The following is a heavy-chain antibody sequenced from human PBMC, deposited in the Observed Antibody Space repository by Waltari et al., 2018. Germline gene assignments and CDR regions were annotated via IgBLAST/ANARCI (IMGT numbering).Heavy chain of an antibody. V-gene: IGHV4-39*07. J-gene: IGHJ6*02. CDR3: ASGNYYGSGTYYYGMDV. CDR2: IYYSGST. D-gene: IGHD3-10*01. Sequence: QLQLQESGPGLVKPSETLSLTCTVSGGSISSSSYYWGWIRQPPGKGLEWIGSIYYSGSTYYNPSLKSRVTISVDTSKNQFSLKLSSVTAADTAVYYCASGNYYGSGTYYYGMDVWGQGTTVTVSS. CDR1: GGSISSSSYY.